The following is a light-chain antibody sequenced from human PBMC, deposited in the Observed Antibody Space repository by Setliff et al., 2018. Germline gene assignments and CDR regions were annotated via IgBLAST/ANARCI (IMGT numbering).Light chain of an antibody. CDR2: DSN. CDR3: VTWDRSLSGVL. V-gene: IGLV1-51*01. J-gene: IGLJ2*01. CDR1: SSNIASNY. Sequence: SVLTQPPSVSAAPGQQVTIACSGSSSNIASNYVSWYQQVPGAAPKLLLYDSNKRPSGIPDRFSCSKSGTSATLDITGLQTGDEADYYCVTWDRSLSGVLFGGGTKGTVL.